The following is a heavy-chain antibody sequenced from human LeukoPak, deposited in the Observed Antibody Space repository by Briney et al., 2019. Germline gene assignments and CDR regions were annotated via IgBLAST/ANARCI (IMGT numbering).Heavy chain of an antibody. J-gene: IGHJ6*03. Sequence: GGSLTLSCAASGFVFENFGMAWVRQAPGKGLGWVRGFNGIGGKIVYADSVRGGFTISRDNAKTSHYLQMNSLRDEDTALYYSARVEILRGAGRDPPYYMDVWGKAITVIVS. CDR3: ARVEILRGAGRDPPYYMDV. CDR2: FNGIGGKI. CDR1: GFVFENFG. D-gene: IGHD2-15*01. V-gene: IGHV3-20*04.